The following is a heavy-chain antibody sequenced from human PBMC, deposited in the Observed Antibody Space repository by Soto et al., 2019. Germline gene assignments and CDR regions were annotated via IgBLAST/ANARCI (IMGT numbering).Heavy chain of an antibody. CDR3: VRSGGSYFGSFDS. J-gene: IGHJ4*02. CDR2: ISYDGSNK. V-gene: IGHV3-30-3*01. CDR1: GFTFRRYT. Sequence: GGSLRLSCAASGFTFRRYTMHWVRQAPGKGLEWVAVISYDGSNKYYADYVKGRFTISRDNSKNTLYVQMNRLRAEDTAVFYCVRSGGSYFGSFDSWGQGPLVTVSS. D-gene: IGHD1-26*01.